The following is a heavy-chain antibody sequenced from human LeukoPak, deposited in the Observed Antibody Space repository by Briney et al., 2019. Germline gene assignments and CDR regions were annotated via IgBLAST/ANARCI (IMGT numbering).Heavy chain of an antibody. CDR2: IYYSGST. J-gene: IGHJ4*02. V-gene: IGHV4-59*01. CDR1: GGSISSYY. CDR3: ARASLRYPPYYFDY. Sequence: SETLSLTCTVSGGSISSYYWSWIRQPPGKGLEWIGYIYYSGSTNYNPSLKSRVTISVDTSKNQFSLKLSSVTAADTAVYYCARASLRYPPYYFDYWGQGTLVTVSS. D-gene: IGHD3-9*01.